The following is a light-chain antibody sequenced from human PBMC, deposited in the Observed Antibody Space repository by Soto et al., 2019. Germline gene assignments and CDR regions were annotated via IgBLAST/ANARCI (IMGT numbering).Light chain of an antibody. CDR3: QQYCSSPYN. Sequence: EIVLTQSPGTLSLSPGERATLSCRASQSVSSSYLAWYQQKPGQAPRLLIYGASSRATGIPDRFSGSGSGTDFTLTISRLEPEAFAVYYCQQYCSSPYNVGQGTKLEIK. CDR2: GAS. V-gene: IGKV3-20*01. CDR1: QSVSSSY. J-gene: IGKJ2*01.